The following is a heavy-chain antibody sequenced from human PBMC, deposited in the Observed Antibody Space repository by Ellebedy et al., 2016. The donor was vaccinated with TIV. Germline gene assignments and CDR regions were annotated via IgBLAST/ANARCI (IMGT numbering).Heavy chain of an antibody. V-gene: IGHV1-18*04. Sequence: ASVKVSCKASGYTFTSYGISWVRQAPGQGLEWMGWISAYNGNTNYAQKLQGRVTITADESTSTAYMELSSLRSEDTAVYYCARDSTAYYYDSSGYPGWGMDVWGQGTTVTVSS. D-gene: IGHD3-22*01. CDR3: ARDSTAYYYDSSGYPGWGMDV. J-gene: IGHJ6*02. CDR1: GYTFTSYG. CDR2: ISAYNGNT.